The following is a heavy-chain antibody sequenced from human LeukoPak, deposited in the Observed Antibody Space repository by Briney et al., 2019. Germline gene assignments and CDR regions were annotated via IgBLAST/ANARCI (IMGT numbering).Heavy chain of an antibody. V-gene: IGHV1-46*01. Sequence: ASVKVSCKASGYTFTTHYIHWVRQAPGHGLEWMGIINPSDGGASYAQKFQGRLTMSRDTSTSTLYMELSSLRSEDTAIYYCARKAPHDTSGWYFDLWGRGTLVTVSS. CDR2: INPSDGGA. CDR1: GYTFTTHY. CDR3: ARKAPHDTSGWYFDL. D-gene: IGHD3-22*01. J-gene: IGHJ2*01.